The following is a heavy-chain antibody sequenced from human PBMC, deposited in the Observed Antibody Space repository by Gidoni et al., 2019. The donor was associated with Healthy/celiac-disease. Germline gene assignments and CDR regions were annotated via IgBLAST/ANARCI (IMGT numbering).Heavy chain of an antibody. V-gene: IGHV1-69*06. J-gene: IGHJ6*02. D-gene: IGHD3-3*01. Sequence: QVQLVQSGAEVKKPGSSVKVSCKASGGTFSSYAISWVRQAPGQGLEWMGGIIPIFGTANYAQKFQGRVKITADKSTSTADMELSSLRSEDTAVYYCARARYHVLRFLEWFYYYGMDVWGQGTTVTVSS. CDR2: IIPIFGTA. CDR1: GGTFSSYA. CDR3: ARARYHVLRFLEWFYYYGMDV.